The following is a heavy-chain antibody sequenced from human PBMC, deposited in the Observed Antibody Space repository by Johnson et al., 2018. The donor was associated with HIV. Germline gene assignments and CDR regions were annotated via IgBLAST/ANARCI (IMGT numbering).Heavy chain of an antibody. J-gene: IGHJ3*02. CDR2: IRGSGGTT. D-gene: IGHD3-16*02. V-gene: IGHV3-64*04. CDR3: ARGAITVGGVIGGDDAFDI. CDR1: GFTFSSYA. Sequence: QMLLVESGGGVVQPGGSLRLPCAASGFTFSSYAMHWVRQAPGKGLEWVSSIRGSGGTTYYADSVKGRFTISRDNSKNTLYLQMNSLRAEDTAVYYCARGAITVGGVIGGDDAFDIWGQGTMVTVSS.